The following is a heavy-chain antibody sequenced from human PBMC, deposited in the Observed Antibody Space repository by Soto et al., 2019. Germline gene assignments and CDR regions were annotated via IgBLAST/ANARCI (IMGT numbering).Heavy chain of an antibody. J-gene: IGHJ6*02. V-gene: IGHV4-31*03. Sequence: PSETLSLTCTVSGGSFSSDGYSWSWIRQLPGKGLEWIAYIYYGGSTYHNLSLKSRLTISLDKSKNQFSLKLSSVTAADTAIYYCARVNLNSYYYSMDVWGRGTTVTVSS. CDR2: IYYGGST. CDR3: ARVNLNSYYYSMDV. CDR1: GGSFSSDGYS.